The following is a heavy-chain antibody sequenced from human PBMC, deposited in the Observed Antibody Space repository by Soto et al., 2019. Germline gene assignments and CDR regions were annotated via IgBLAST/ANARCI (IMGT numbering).Heavy chain of an antibody. Sequence: PGGSLRLSCAASGFPFGSYWMSWVRQAPGKGLEWVANIRQDGSEKYCVDSVKGRFTISRDNAKNSLYLQMNSLRVEDTAVYYCARELSSPARLDYWGQGTLVTVSS. V-gene: IGHV3-7*01. J-gene: IGHJ4*02. D-gene: IGHD2-2*01. CDR1: GFPFGSYW. CDR2: IRQDGSEK. CDR3: ARELSSPARLDY.